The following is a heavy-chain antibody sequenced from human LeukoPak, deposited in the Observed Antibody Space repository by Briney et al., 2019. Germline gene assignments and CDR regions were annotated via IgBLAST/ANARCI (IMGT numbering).Heavy chain of an antibody. D-gene: IGHD2-2*02. CDR2: MNPNSGNT. Sequence: ASVKVSCKASGYTFTSYDINWVRQATGQGLEWMGWMNPNSGNTGYAQKFQGRVTITRNTSISTAYMELSSLRSEDTAVYYCATEVGHCSSTSCYNLRYWGQGTLVTVSS. V-gene: IGHV1-8*03. CDR1: GYTFTSYD. CDR3: ATEVGHCSSTSCYNLRY. J-gene: IGHJ4*02.